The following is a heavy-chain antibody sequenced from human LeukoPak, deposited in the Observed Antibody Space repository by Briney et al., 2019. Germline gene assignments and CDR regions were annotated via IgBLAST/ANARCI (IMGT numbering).Heavy chain of an antibody. Sequence: SETLSLTCTVSGGSISSSGYYWGWIRQPPGKGLEWIGSIYYSGSTYHNPSLKSRVTISVDSSKNQFSLKLSSVTAADTAVYYCVSSGGYSYGLGGYWGQGTLVTVSS. D-gene: IGHD5-18*01. CDR1: GGSISSSGYY. CDR3: VSSGGYSYGLGGY. V-gene: IGHV4-39*01. CDR2: IYYSGST. J-gene: IGHJ4*02.